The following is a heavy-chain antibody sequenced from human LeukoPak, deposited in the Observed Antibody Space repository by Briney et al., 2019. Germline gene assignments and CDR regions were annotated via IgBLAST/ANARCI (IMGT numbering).Heavy chain of an antibody. CDR2: ISYDGSNK. Sequence: PGGSLRLSCAASGFTFSSYAMHWVRQAPGKGLEWVAVISYDGSNKYYADSVKGRFTISRDNSKNTLYLQMNSLRAEDTAVYYCARDLRPYYYDSSGYYPDYWGQGTLVTVSS. J-gene: IGHJ4*02. D-gene: IGHD3-22*01. CDR3: ARDLRPYYYDSSGYYPDY. V-gene: IGHV3-30*04. CDR1: GFTFSSYA.